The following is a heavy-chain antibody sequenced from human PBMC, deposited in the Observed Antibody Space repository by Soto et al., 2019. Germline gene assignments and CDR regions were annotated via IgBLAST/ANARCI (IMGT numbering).Heavy chain of an antibody. V-gene: IGHV3-23*01. D-gene: IGHD1-1*01. CDR3: AKGGTTTNIILDS. CDR2: IRGSGETT. J-gene: IGHJ4*02. CDR1: GFTSSNYA. Sequence: EVELLESGGGLVQPGGSLRLSCAASGFTSSNYAMSWVRQSPGKGLEWLSSIRGSGETTYYADSVKGRVTISRDNDKNTLYLQINSLTAGDTAVYNCAKGGTTTNIILDSWGPGTPVTVSA.